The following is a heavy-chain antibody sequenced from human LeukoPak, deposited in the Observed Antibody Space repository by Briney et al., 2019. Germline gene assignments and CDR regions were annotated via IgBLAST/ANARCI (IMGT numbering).Heavy chain of an antibody. J-gene: IGHJ4*02. Sequence: SETLSLTCTVSGGSVSSGSYYWSWIRQPPGKGLEWIGHIYYSGSTNYNPSLKSRVTISVDTSKNQFSLKLSSVTAADTAVYYCARVALFWSGTIDYWGQGTLVTVSS. CDR3: ARVALFWSGTIDY. V-gene: IGHV4-61*01. D-gene: IGHD3-3*01. CDR2: IYYSGST. CDR1: GGSVSSGSYY.